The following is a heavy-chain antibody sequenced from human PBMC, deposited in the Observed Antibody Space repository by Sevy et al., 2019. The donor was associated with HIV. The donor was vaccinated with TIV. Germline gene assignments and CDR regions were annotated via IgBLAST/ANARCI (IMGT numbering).Heavy chain of an antibody. J-gene: IGHJ6*02. V-gene: IGHV3-30*18. CDR3: VKGLRTATYGMDV. Sequence: GGSLRLSCAASGFTFRSYGIHWVRQAPGKGLEWVAVISYDGSRKFYGDSVKGRFIVSRDNSENMVYLQMNSLRPEDTAVYYCVKGLRTATYGMDVWGQGTTVTVSS. CDR1: GFTFRSYG. CDR2: ISYDGSRK.